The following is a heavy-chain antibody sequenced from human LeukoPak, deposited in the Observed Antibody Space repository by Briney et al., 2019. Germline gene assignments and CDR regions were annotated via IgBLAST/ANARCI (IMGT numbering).Heavy chain of an antibody. V-gene: IGHV1-18*01. D-gene: IGHD6-13*01. CDR3: ARVGVGRGESSSWYFLVDY. Sequence: ASVKVSCKASGYTFTSYGISWVRRAPGQGLELMGWISAYNGNTNYAQKLQGRVTMTTDTSTSTAYMELRSLRSDDTAVYYCARVGVGRGESSSWYFLVDYWGQGTLVTVSS. CDR1: GYTFTSYG. CDR2: ISAYNGNT. J-gene: IGHJ4*02.